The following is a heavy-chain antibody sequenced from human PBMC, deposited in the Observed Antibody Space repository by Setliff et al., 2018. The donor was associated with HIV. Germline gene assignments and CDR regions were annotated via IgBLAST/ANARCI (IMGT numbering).Heavy chain of an antibody. CDR2: VHHSGST. Sequence: SETLSLTCTVSSDSFSSSYWTWIRQPPGQGLEWIGYVHHSGSTKYNASLRSRVTMSVDTSKNLFSLTLRSVTAADTAVYYCASAGPYCGDDCPYNWLTPWGQGTLVTAPQ. D-gene: IGHD2-21*02. CDR3: ASAGPYCGDDCPYNWLTP. J-gene: IGHJ5*02. V-gene: IGHV4-59*01. CDR1: SDSFSSSY.